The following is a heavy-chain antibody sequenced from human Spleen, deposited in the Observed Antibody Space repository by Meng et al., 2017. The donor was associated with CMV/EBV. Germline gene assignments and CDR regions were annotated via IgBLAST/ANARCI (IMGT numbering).Heavy chain of an antibody. D-gene: IGHD1-1*01. Sequence: TFSCGSITSGSYYWTWIRQHPGMGLEWIGYMYYTGSTYYNPSLKSRVTISVDTSKNQFSLKLSSVTAADTAVYYCARALHTGTTNWFDPWGQGTLVTV. J-gene: IGHJ5*02. CDR2: MYYTGST. V-gene: IGHV4-31*03. CDR1: CGSITSGSYY. CDR3: ARALHTGTTNWFDP.